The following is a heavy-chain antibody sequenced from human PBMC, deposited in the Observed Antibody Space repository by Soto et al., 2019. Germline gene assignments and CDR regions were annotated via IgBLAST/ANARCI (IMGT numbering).Heavy chain of an antibody. CDR3: ARNHYGDPPLNNWFDP. CDR2: IHHSGST. Sequence: LFLTCTVSDDSISGYYWSWIRQPPGRGLEWIGYIHHSGSTYYNPSLKSRVTISLDMSKNQFSLTLTSVTAADTAMYYCARNHYGDPPLNNWFDPWGQGTLVTVSS. CDR1: DDSISGYY. V-gene: IGHV4-59*01. J-gene: IGHJ5*02. D-gene: IGHD4-17*01.